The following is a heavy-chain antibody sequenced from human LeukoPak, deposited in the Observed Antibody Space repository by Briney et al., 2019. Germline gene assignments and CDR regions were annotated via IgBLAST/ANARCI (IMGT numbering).Heavy chain of an antibody. Sequence: SETLSLTCAVSGGSISSNNWWSWVRQPPGKGLEWIGEIYHSGSTNYNPSLKSRVAIPVDKSKNQFSLKLSSVTAADTAVYYCARGRAPGAYYDILTGIDYWGQGTLVTVSS. CDR3: ARGRAPGAYYDILTGIDY. CDR1: GGSISSNNW. J-gene: IGHJ4*02. V-gene: IGHV4-4*02. D-gene: IGHD3-9*01. CDR2: IYHSGST.